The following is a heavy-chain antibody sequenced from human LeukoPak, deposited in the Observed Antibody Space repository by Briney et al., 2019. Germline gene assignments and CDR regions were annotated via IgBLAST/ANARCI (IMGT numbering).Heavy chain of an antibody. CDR1: GGSISSYY. CDR2: IYYSGST. V-gene: IGHV4-59*01. CDR3: AREEVVPAALFDP. Sequence: PSETLSLTCTVSGGSISSYYWSWIRQPPGKGLEWIGYIYYSGSTNYNPSLKSRVTISVDTSKNQFSLKLSSVTAADTAVYYCAREEVVPAALFDPWGQGTLVTVSS. D-gene: IGHD2-2*01. J-gene: IGHJ5*02.